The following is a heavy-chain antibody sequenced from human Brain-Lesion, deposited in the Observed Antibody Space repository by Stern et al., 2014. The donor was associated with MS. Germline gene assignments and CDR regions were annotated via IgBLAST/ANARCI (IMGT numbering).Heavy chain of an antibody. CDR1: GYIFTGYY. J-gene: IGHJ6*02. Sequence: QPVQSGAEVKKPGASVKVSCKTSGYIFTGYYIHWVRQAPGQGLEWMAWINPNTGGTKYAQKFQGRVTMSRDTSISTAYVELSSLTSDDTAVYYCARDQRGITIFGVVTDYYYLGMDVWGQGTTVTVSS. CDR2: INPNTGGT. CDR3: ARDQRGITIFGVVTDYYYLGMDV. D-gene: IGHD3-3*01. V-gene: IGHV1-2*02.